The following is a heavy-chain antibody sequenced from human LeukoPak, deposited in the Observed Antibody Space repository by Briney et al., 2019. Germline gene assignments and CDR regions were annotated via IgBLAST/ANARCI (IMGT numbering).Heavy chain of an antibody. Sequence: GGSLRLSCAASGFTFSSYSTNWVRQAPGKGLEWVSSISSSSSYIYYADSVKGRFTISRDNAKNSLYLQMNSLRAEDTAVYYCARDVSDGCSSTSCYNGNGFDYWGQGTLVTVSS. V-gene: IGHV3-21*01. CDR2: ISSSSSYI. CDR3: ARDVSDGCSSTSCYNGNGFDY. CDR1: GFTFSSYS. J-gene: IGHJ4*02. D-gene: IGHD2-2*02.